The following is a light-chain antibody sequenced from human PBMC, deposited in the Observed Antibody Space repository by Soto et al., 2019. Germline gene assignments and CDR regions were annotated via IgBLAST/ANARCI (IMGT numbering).Light chain of an antibody. CDR1: QSVSSSF. CDR2: GAS. Sequence: EIVLTQSPGTLSLSPGERATLSCRASQSVSSSFLAWYQQKPGQAPRLLIYGASSRATGIPDRFSGSGSGTDFTLTISRLEPEEFAVYYCLQYGSSPPWTFGQGTKVELK. J-gene: IGKJ1*01. V-gene: IGKV3-20*01. CDR3: LQYGSSPPWT.